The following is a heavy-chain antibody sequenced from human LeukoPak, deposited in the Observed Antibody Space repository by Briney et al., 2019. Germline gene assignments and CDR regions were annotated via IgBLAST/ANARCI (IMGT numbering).Heavy chain of an antibody. V-gene: IGHV3-21*01. CDR3: ARVGDYSSSWPNWFDP. CDR2: VSSSSSYI. CDR1: GFTFSSYS. D-gene: IGHD6-13*01. J-gene: IGHJ5*02. Sequence: GGSLRLSCAASGFTFSSYSMNWVRQAPGNGLEWVSSVSSSSSYIYYADSVKGRFTISRDNAKNSLYLQMNSLRAEDTAVYYCARVGDYSSSWPNWFDPWGQGTLVTVSS.